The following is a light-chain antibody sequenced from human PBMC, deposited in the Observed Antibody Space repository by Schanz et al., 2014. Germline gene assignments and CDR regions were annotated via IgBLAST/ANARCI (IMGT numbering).Light chain of an antibody. CDR1: QSVRSY. CDR3: QRRSSWPPYT. Sequence: EIVLTQSPATLSLSPGERATLSCRASQSVRSYLAWYQQKPGQAPRLLIYDASNRATGIPARFSGSGSGTDFTLTISSLEPEDFAVYYCQRRSSWPPYTFGLGTKLEIK. V-gene: IGKV3-11*01. CDR2: DAS. J-gene: IGKJ2*01.